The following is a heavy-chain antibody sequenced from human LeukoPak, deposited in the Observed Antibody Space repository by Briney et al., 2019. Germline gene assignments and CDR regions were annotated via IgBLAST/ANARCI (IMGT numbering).Heavy chain of an antibody. CDR3: ARDLYYYGSGSWGLNWFDP. Sequence: PSETLSLTCTVSGGSVSSSSYYWGWIRQPPGKGLEWIGSIYYSGSTYYNPSLKSRVSISVDTSKNQFSLKLSSVTAADTAVYYCARDLYYYGSGSWGLNWFDPWGQGTLVTVSS. CDR2: IYYSGST. V-gene: IGHV4-39*07. J-gene: IGHJ5*02. CDR1: GGSVSSSSYY. D-gene: IGHD3-10*01.